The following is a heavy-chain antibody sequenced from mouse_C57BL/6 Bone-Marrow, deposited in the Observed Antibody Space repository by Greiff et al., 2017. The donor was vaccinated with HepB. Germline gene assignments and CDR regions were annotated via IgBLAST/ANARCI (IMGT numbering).Heavy chain of an antibody. J-gene: IGHJ3*01. D-gene: IGHD2-1*01. V-gene: IGHV1-61*01. CDR2: IYPSDSET. Sequence: QVQLQQPGAELVRPGSSVKLSCKASGYTFTSYWMDWVKQRPGQGLEWIGNIYPSDSETHYNQKFKDKATLTVDKSSSPAYMQLSILTSEDSAVYYCARLQDEWIYRGFAYWGQGTLVTVSA. CDR1: GYTFTSYW. CDR3: ARLQDEWIYRGFAY.